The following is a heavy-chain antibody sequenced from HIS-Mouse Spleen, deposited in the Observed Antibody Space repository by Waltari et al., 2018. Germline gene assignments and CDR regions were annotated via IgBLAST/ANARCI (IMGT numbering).Heavy chain of an antibody. CDR2: IYYSWST. CDR3: AREIPYSSSWYDWYFDL. J-gene: IGHJ2*01. CDR1: GGSISSSRYY. V-gene: IGHV4-39*07. D-gene: IGHD6-13*01. Sequence: QLQLQESGPGLVKPSETRSLTCTVSGGSISSSRYYWGWIRQPPGKGLEWIGSIYYSWSTYYNPSLKSRVTISVDTSKNQFSLKLSSVTAADTAVYYCAREIPYSSSWYDWYFDLWGRGTLVTVSS.